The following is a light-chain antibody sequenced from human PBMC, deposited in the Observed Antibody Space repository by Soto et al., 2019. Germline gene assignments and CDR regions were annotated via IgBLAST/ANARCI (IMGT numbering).Light chain of an antibody. V-gene: IGKV3-20*01. CDR2: GAS. CDR3: QQYGSSPLT. Sequence: EIVLSQSPGTLSLSPGEGATLSCRASQSVSSNFLAWYQRKPGQAPRLLMYGASSRATGIPDRFSGSGSGTDFTLPISRLEPEDFAVYYCQQYGSSPLTFGGGTKVEIK. J-gene: IGKJ4*01. CDR1: QSVSSNF.